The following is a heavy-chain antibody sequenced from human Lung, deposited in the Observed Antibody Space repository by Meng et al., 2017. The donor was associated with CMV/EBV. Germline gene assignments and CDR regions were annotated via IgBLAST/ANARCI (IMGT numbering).Heavy chain of an antibody. CDR1: GLAFRKFA. CDR3: ATGLPNNDY. CDR2: ASFDVNDDK. D-gene: IGHD2-21*01. V-gene: IGHV3-30*04. J-gene: IGHJ4*02. Sequence: GESXKISCVVSGLAFRKFALHWVRQAPDKGLEWVGVASFDVNDDKYYADSVEGRFTISRDNSKNTFFLEMNSLRPEDTATYFCATGLPNNDYWVQGLVVTVSS.